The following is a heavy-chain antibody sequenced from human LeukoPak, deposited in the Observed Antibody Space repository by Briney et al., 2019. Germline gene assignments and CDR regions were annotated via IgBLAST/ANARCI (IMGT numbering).Heavy chain of an antibody. CDR2: MNPNSGNT. D-gene: IGHD3-22*01. CDR1: GYTFTSYD. CDR3: ARSLVVAPDY. V-gene: IGHV1-8*01. J-gene: IGHJ4*02. Sequence: ASVTVPRKASGYTFTSYDINWVRLAPGPGQEWMGWMNPNSGNTGYAQKFQGRGTITRNTSISTAYMELSSLRSEDTAVYYCARSLVVAPDYWGQGTLVTVSS.